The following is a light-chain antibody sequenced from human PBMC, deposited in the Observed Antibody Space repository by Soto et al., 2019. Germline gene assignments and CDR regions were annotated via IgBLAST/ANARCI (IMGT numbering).Light chain of an antibody. J-gene: IGKJ5*01. CDR1: QSVSNNY. CDR2: DAS. CDR3: QQRSNWPT. V-gene: IGKV3-11*01. Sequence: ENVLTKSPGTLSLSQGERATLSCRASQSVSNNYLAWYQQNPGQAPRLLIYDASNRATGIPARFSGSGSGTDFTLTISSLEPEDFAVYYCQQRSNWPTFGQVTRLEIK.